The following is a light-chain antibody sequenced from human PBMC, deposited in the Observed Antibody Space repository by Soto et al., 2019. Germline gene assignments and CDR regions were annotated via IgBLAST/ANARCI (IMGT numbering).Light chain of an antibody. Sequence: QSALTQPASVSGSPGQSITISCTGTSGDFGGYNYVSWYQQHPGKAPQLLIYGVTNRPSGVSNRFSGSKSGNTASLTISGLQADDEADYYCSSYTNSITLPVFGTGTKVTVL. CDR3: SSYTNSITLPV. J-gene: IGLJ1*01. V-gene: IGLV2-14*03. CDR2: GVT. CDR1: SGDFGGYNY.